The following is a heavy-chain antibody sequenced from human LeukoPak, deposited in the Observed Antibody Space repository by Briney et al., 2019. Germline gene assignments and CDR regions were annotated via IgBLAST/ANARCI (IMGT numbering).Heavy chain of an antibody. D-gene: IGHD1-26*01. V-gene: IGHV3-23*01. CDR2: ISGSGGST. CDR3: AKDTMGGNNWFDP. J-gene: IGHJ5*02. CDR1: KFTFSDYS. Sequence: GGSLRLSCAASKFTFSDYSMSWVRQAPGKGLDWVSAISGSGGSTYYADSVKGRFTISRDNSKNTLYLQMNSLRAEDTAVYYCAKDTMGGNNWFDPWGQGTLVTVSS.